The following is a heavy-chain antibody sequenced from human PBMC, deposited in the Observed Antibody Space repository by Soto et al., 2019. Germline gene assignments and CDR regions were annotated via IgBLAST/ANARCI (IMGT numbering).Heavy chain of an antibody. CDR2: INHSGST. D-gene: IGHD6-13*01. V-gene: IGHV4-34*01. J-gene: IGHJ6*04. CDR1: GGSFSGYY. CDR3: ARVPGYSSSYYYYYGMDV. Sequence: SETLSLTCAVYGGSFSGYYWSWIRQPPGKGLEWIGEINHSGSTNYNPSLKSRVTISVDTSKNQFSLKLSSVTAADTAVYYCARVPGYSSSYYYYYGMDVWGKGTTVTVSS.